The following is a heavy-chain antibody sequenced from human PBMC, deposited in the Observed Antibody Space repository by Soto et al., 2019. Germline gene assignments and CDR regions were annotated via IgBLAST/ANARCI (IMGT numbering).Heavy chain of an antibody. CDR3: ARTKTSSTSFHVDY. CDR1: GGSISSGDYY. Sequence: QVQLQESGPGLVKPSQTLSLTCTVSGGSISSGDYYWTWIRQHPGTGLEWIGYIYYSGSTKHNPSLKSRITISVDTSKNQFSLKLNSVTAADTAVYYCARTKTSSTSFHVDYWGQGTQVTVSS. V-gene: IGHV4-31*03. J-gene: IGHJ4*02. D-gene: IGHD2-2*01. CDR2: IYYSGST.